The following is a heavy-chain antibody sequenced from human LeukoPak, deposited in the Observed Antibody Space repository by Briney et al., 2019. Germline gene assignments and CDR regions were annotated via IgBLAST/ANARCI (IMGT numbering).Heavy chain of an antibody. Sequence: GRSLRLSCAASGFTFSSYAMHWVRQAPGKGLEWVAIISYDGSNKYYADSVKGRFTSSRDNSKNTLYLQMNSLRAEDTAVYYCAREKYSEYHFDYWGQGTLVTVSS. CDR1: GFTFSSYA. J-gene: IGHJ4*02. CDR3: AREKYSEYHFDY. CDR2: ISYDGSNK. V-gene: IGHV3-30-3*01. D-gene: IGHD5-18*01.